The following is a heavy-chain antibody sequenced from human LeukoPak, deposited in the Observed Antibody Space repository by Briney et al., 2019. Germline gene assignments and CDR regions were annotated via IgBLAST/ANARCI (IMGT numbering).Heavy chain of an antibody. CDR3: TTELDIRPNHY. V-gene: IGHV3-15*01. Sequence: YPGGSLRLSCAASGLTFSNAWMSWVRQAPGKGLEWVGRIKRKSDGGTTDYAAPVKGRFTISRDDSKNTLYLQMNSLKSEDTAVYYCTTELDIRPNHYWGQGTLVTASS. J-gene: IGHJ4*02. D-gene: IGHD3-22*01. CDR1: GLTFSNAW. CDR2: IKRKSDGGTT.